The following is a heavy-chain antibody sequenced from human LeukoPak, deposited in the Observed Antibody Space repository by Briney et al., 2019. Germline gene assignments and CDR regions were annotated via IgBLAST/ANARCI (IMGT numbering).Heavy chain of an antibody. J-gene: IGHJ4*02. CDR2: INHSGST. V-gene: IGHV4-34*01. CDR1: GGPFSGYY. Sequence: SETLSLTCAVYGGPFSGYYWSWIRQPPGKGLEWIGEINHSGSTNYNPSLKSRVTISVDTSKNLFSLKLSSVTAADTAVYYCARQPSVGGNSAVDYWGQGTLVTVSS. CDR3: ARQPSVGGNSAVDY. D-gene: IGHD4-23*01.